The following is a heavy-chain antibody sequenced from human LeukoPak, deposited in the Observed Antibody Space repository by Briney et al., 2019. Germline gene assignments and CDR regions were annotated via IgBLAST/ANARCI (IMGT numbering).Heavy chain of an antibody. Sequence: SETLSLTCTVSGGSTSSYYWSWIRQPPGKGLEWIGYIYYSGSTNYNPSLKSRVTISVDTSKNQFSLKLSSVTAADTAVYYCARERGGLGSYYYDSSGYVSDAFDIWGQGTMVTVSS. CDR1: GGSTSSYY. CDR3: ARERGGLGSYYYDSSGYVSDAFDI. D-gene: IGHD3-22*01. V-gene: IGHV4-59*01. CDR2: IYYSGST. J-gene: IGHJ3*02.